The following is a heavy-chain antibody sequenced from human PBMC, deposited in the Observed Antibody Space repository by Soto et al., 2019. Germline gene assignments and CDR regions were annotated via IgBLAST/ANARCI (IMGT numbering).Heavy chain of an antibody. Sequence: QITLKESGPTLVKPTQTLTLTCTFSGFSLTTRGVGVGWIRQPQGKALECLALIYWDDDKRYSPSLQSRLSITKDTSKNQVVLTKTNVDPVDTATYYCAHIPNYYQYDWFDPWVQGTLVSVSS. V-gene: IGHV2-5*02. D-gene: IGHD3-16*01. J-gene: IGHJ5*02. CDR3: AHIPNYYQYDWFDP. CDR2: IYWDDDK. CDR1: GFSLTTRGVG.